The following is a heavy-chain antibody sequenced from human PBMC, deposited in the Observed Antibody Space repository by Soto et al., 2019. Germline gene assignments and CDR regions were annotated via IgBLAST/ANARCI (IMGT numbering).Heavy chain of an antibody. J-gene: IGHJ6*02. D-gene: IGHD6-13*01. CDR3: ARGVSSKGYGMDV. V-gene: IGHV3-53*01. CDR2: IYSGGST. Sequence: GGSLRLSCAASGFAVSSNYMSWVRQAPGKGLEWVSVIYSGGSTYYADSVKGRFTISRDNSKNTLYLQMNSLRAEDTAVYYCARGVSSKGYGMDVWGQGTTVTGSS. CDR1: GFAVSSNY.